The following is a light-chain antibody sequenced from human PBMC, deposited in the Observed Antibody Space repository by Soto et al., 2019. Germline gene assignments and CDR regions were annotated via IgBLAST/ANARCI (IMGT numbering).Light chain of an antibody. CDR3: QQSHTTPT. CDR1: QTISID. CDR2: ETS. J-gene: IGKJ4*01. V-gene: IGKV1-39*01. Sequence: DIQMTQSPSSLSASVGDRVTMTCRASQTISIDLNWYQQKPGKVPTLLISETSTLQSGVPARFVGSGSGTDFSLTISSLQPEDFATYYCQQSHTTPTFGGGTKVEIK.